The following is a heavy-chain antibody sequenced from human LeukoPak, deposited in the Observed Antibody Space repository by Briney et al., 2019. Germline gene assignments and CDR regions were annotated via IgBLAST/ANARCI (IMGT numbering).Heavy chain of an antibody. CDR2: IYYSGST. CDR1: GGSISSYY. V-gene: IGHV4-59*01. D-gene: IGHD3-3*01. J-gene: IGHJ5*02. Sequence: SETLSLTCTVSGGSISSYYWGWIRQPPGKGLEWIGYIYYSGSTNYNPSLKSRVTISVDTSKNQFSLKLSSVTAADTAVYYCARGRADFWSGYYLSNWFDPWGQGTLVTVSS. CDR3: ARGRADFWSGYYLSNWFDP.